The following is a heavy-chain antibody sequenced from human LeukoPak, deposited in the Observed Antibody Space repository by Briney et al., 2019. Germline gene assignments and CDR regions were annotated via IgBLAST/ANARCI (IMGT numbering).Heavy chain of an antibody. Sequence: VASVKVSCKASGYTFTSYYMHWVRQAPGQGLDWMGIINPSGGSTSYAQKFQGRVTMTRDTSTSTVYMELSSLRSEDTAVYYCARAQMATSSGAAFDIWGQGTMVTVSS. CDR3: ARAQMATSSGAAFDI. D-gene: IGHD5-24*01. J-gene: IGHJ3*02. V-gene: IGHV1-46*01. CDR2: INPSGGST. CDR1: GYTFTSYY.